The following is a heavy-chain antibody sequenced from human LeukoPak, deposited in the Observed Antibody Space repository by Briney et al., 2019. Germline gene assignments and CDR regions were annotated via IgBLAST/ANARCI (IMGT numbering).Heavy chain of an antibody. Sequence: GGSLRLSCAASGFTFSSFAMGWVRQAPGKGLEWVSPISASGYSTNYADSVKGRFTISRDNSKNTLYLQMNSLRAEDTAVYYCAKTGGYSGYDLYYNGMDVWGQGTTVTVSS. CDR2: ISASGYST. CDR3: AKTGGYSGYDLYYNGMDV. V-gene: IGHV3-23*01. D-gene: IGHD5-12*01. CDR1: GFTFSSFA. J-gene: IGHJ6*02.